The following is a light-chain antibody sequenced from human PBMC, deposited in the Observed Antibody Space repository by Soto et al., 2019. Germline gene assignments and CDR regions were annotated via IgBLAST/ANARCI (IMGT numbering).Light chain of an antibody. V-gene: IGLV2-8*01. CDR1: SSGVGGYNY. J-gene: IGLJ1*01. Sequence: QSVLTQPPSASGSFGQSVTISCTGTSSGVGGYNYVSWYQQHPGKAPKLMIYEGSKRPSGVSNRFSGSKSGNTASLTISGLQAEDEADYYCCSYAGTIYVFGTGTKVTVL. CDR3: CSYAGTIYV. CDR2: EGS.